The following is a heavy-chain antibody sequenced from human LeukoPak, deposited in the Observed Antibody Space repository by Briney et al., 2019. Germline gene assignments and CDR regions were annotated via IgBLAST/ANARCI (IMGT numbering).Heavy chain of an antibody. CDR3: AGGLAAAGFDY. CDR2: IYYSGST. J-gene: IGHJ4*02. D-gene: IGHD6-13*01. CDR1: GGSISSYY. Sequence: SETLSLTRTVSGGSISSYYWSWIRQPPGKGLEWIGYIYYSGSTNYNPSLKSRVTISVDTSKNQFSLKLSSVTAADTAVYYCAGGLAAAGFDYWGQGTLVTVSS. V-gene: IGHV4-59*01.